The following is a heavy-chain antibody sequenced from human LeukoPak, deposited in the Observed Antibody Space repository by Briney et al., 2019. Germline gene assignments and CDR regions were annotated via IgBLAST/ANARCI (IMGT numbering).Heavy chain of an antibody. CDR2: ISGSGGST. D-gene: IGHD6-19*01. CDR3: ATGEIAVAGIFDY. J-gene: IGHJ4*02. Sequence: GGSLRLSCAASGFTFSSYAMSWVRQAPGKGLEWDSAISGSGGSTYYADSVKGRFTISRDNSKNTLYLQMNSLRAEDTAVYYCATGEIAVAGIFDYWGQGTLVTVSS. CDR1: GFTFSSYA. V-gene: IGHV3-23*01.